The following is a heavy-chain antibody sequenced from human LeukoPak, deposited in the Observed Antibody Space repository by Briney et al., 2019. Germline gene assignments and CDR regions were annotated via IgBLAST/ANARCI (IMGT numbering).Heavy chain of an antibody. CDR1: GYTFSSYW. CDR3: ARRGAVADAFDI. Sequence: GGSLRLSCAASGYTFSSYWMHWVRQAPGKGLVWVSRIKSDGSRTSYADSVKGRFTISGDNAKNTLYLQMNSLRAEDTAVYYCARRGAVADAFDIWGQGTMVTVSS. D-gene: IGHD6-19*01. J-gene: IGHJ3*02. CDR2: IKSDGSRT. V-gene: IGHV3-74*01.